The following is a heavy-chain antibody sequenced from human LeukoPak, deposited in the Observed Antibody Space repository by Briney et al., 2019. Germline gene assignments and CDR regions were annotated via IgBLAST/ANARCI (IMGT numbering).Heavy chain of an antibody. Sequence: GGSLRLSCAASGFTFSSYGMHWVRQAPGKGRGGVAVIWYDGSNKYYADSVKGRFTISTDNSKNTLYLQMNSLRAEDTAVYYCARRIAAAKHFDYWGQGTLVTVSS. V-gene: IGHV3-33*01. CDR3: ARRIAAAKHFDY. J-gene: IGHJ4*02. D-gene: IGHD6-13*01. CDR2: IWYDGSNK. CDR1: GFTFSSYG.